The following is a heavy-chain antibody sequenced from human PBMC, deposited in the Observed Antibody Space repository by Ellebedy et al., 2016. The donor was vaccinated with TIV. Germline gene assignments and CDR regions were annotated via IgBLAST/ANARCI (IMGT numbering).Heavy chain of an antibody. V-gene: IGHV3-64D*06. CDR2: MSRNGGST. CDR3: VRDGSYYNAGSHYPCWFFSYGMGV. J-gene: IGHJ6*02. CDR1: GVTFSSYA. Sequence: PGGSLRLSCLASGVTFSSYAMHWVRQAPGRGLESVSVMSRNGGSTYYADSVKGRFTISRDNYENTLYFGMSSLSAEDTAVYYCVRDGSYYNAGSHYPCWFFSYGMGVWGQGTPVTVSS. D-gene: IGHD3-10*01.